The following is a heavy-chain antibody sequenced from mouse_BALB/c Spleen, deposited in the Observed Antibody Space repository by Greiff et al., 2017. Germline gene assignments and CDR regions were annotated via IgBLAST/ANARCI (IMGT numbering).Heavy chain of an antibody. CDR1: GFTFSSYA. J-gene: IGHJ3*01. CDR3: ARDYDYDRNWFAY. D-gene: IGHD2-4*01. CDR2: ISSGGST. Sequence: EVQRVESGGGLVKPGGSLKLSCAASGFTFSSYAMSWVRQTPEKRLEWVASISSGGSTYYPDSVKGRFTISRDNARNILYLQMSSLRSEDTAMYYCARDYDYDRNWFAYWGQGTLVTVSA. V-gene: IGHV5-6-5*01.